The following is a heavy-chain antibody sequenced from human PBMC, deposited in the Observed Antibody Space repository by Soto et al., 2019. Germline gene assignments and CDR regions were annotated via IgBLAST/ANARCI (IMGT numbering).Heavy chain of an antibody. D-gene: IGHD3-22*01. Sequence: QITLKESGPTLVKPTQTLTVTCTFSGFSLTTSGVGVGWIRQPPGKALEWLALIYWDDDKRYSPSLRSRLTITKDTSKNQVVLKMTNMDPVDTATYYCARCDSSGYYDVFDGFSGWYFDLWGRGTLVTVSS. V-gene: IGHV2-5*02. J-gene: IGHJ2*01. CDR1: GFSLTTSGVG. CDR2: IYWDDDK. CDR3: ARCDSSGYYDVFDGFSGWYFDL.